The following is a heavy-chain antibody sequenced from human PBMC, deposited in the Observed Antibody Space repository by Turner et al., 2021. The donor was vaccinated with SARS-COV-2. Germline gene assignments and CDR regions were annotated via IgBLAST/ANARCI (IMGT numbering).Heavy chain of an antibody. CDR2: ISSSGGTT. V-gene: IGHV3-23*01. CDR3: ANVGSYFFDY. D-gene: IGHD3-10*01. CDR1: GFTFSNSA. J-gene: IGHJ4*02. Sequence: EVPLLESGGGLVPPGGSLRLSCAASGFTFSNSAMSWVRQAPGKGLEWVSTISSSGGTTYYAVSVKGRFTISRYNSKNTLYLQMNSLRAGDTALYYCANVGSYFFDYWGPGTLVTVS.